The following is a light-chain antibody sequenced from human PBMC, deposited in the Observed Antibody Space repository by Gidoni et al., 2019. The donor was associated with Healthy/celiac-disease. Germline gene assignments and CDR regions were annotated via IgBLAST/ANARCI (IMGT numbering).Light chain of an antibody. CDR3: QQSYSTLLT. CDR2: AAS. CDR1: QSISSY. V-gene: IGKV1-39*01. J-gene: IGKJ2*01. Sequence: IHMTHSPSSLSASVGDRVTITCRASQSISSYLNWYQQKPGKAPKLLIYAASSLQSGVPSRFSGSGSGTDFTLTISSLQPEDFATYYCQQSYSTLLTFGQGTKLEIK.